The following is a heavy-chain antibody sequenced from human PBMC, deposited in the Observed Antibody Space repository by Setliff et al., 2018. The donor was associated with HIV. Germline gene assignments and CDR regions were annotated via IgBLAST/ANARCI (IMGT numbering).Heavy chain of an antibody. CDR2: IGTVGDT. Sequence: GGSLRLSCAGSGFTFRSHWMNWVRQVPGKGLEWVSAIGTVGDTYYPGSVKGRFTIFRDNAKNSLHLQMNSLRAEDTAVYYCARGGDTFDVWGQGTMVTVSS. CDR3: ARGGDTFDV. CDR1: GFTFRSHW. V-gene: IGHV3-13*01. J-gene: IGHJ3*01. D-gene: IGHD3-16*01.